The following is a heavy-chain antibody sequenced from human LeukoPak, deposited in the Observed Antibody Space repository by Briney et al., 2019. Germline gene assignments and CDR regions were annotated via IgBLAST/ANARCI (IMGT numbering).Heavy chain of an antibody. D-gene: IGHD3-10*01. CDR1: GYTFTGYY. J-gene: IGHJ4*02. CDR3: ARETGRGYGSGSYYDC. CDR2: INPNSGGT. V-gene: IGHV1-2*04. Sequence: ASVKVSCKASGYTFTGYYMHWVRQAPGQGLEWMGWINPNSGGTNYAQKFQGWVTMTRDTSISTAYMELSRLRSDDTAVYYCARETGRGYGSGSYYDCWGQGTLVTVSS.